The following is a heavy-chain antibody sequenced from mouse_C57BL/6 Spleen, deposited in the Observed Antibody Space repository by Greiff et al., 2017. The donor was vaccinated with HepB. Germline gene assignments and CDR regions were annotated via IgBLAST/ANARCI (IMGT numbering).Heavy chain of an antibody. J-gene: IGHJ2*01. CDR1: GYTFTDYN. D-gene: IGHD2-3*01. CDR2: LNPNNGGT. Sequence: EVQLQQSGPELVKPGASVKMSCKASGYTFTDYNMHWVKQSHGKSLERIGYLNPNNGGTSYNQKFKGKATLTVNKSSSTAYMELRSLTSEDSAVYYCAEGYLYYFDYLGQGTTLTVSS. CDR3: AEGYLYYFDY. V-gene: IGHV1-22*01.